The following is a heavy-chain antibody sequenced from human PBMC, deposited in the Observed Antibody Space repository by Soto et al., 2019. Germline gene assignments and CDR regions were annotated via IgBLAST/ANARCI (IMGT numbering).Heavy chain of an antibody. J-gene: IGHJ4*02. Sequence: QLQLYQSGPGLVKPSGTLSLTCSVSGDSISGSSFYWVWIRQPPWKGLEWIGSISYSGGTYNNPSLQSRVTISVDTSKNQFSLKLTSVTAADTAVYYCARRRASDYGGNNHPYYFDYWGQGTPVTVSS. CDR3: ARRRASDYGGNNHPYYFDY. CDR2: ISYSGGT. V-gene: IGHV4-39*01. CDR1: GDSISGSSFY. D-gene: IGHD4-17*01.